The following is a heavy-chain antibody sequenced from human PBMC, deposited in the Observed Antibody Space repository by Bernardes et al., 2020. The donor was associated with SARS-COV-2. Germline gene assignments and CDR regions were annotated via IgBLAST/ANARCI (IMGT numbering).Heavy chain of an antibody. V-gene: IGHV4-39*01. CDR2: IYYSGST. CDR1: GGSISSSSYY. D-gene: IGHD4-17*01. Sequence: SETLSLTCTVSGGSISSSSYYWGWIRQPPGKGLEWIGSIYYSGSTYYNPSLKSRVTISVDTSKNQFSLKLSSVTAADTAVYYCARHHGRYFDYWGQGTLVTVSS. CDR3: ARHHGRYFDY. J-gene: IGHJ4*02.